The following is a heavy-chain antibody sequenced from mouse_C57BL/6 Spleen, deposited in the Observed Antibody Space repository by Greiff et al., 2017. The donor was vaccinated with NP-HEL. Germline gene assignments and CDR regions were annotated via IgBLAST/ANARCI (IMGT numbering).Heavy chain of an antibody. CDR2: IDPSDSYT. V-gene: IGHV1-50*01. J-gene: IGHJ3*01. CDR1: GYTFTSYW. Sequence: QVQLQQPGAELVKPGASVKLSCKASGYTFTSYWMQWVKQRPGQGLEWIGEIDPSDSYTNYNQKFKGKATLTVDTSSSTAYMQLSSLTSEDSAVYYWARSMVTTGGLAYWGQGTLVTVSA. D-gene: IGHD2-2*01. CDR3: ARSMVTTGGLAY.